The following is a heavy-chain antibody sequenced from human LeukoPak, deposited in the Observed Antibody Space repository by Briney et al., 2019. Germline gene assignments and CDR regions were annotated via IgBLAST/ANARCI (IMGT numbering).Heavy chain of an antibody. J-gene: IGHJ4*02. CDR2: IISIFGTA. D-gene: IGHD6-19*01. V-gene: IGHV1-69*05. Sequence: SVKVSCKASGGTFGSYAISWVRQAPGQGVEWMGRIISIFGTANYAQKFQGRVTITTDESTNTAYMELSSLRSEDTAVYYCARGNWDSSGWYYDYWGQGTLVTVSS. CDR3: ARGNWDSSGWYYDY. CDR1: GGTFGSYA.